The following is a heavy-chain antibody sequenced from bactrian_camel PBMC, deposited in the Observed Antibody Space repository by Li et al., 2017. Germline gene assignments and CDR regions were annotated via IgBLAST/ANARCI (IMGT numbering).Heavy chain of an antibody. V-gene: IGHV3S53*01. Sequence: HVQLVESGGGLVQPGESLRLSCAASGGTFSSVTSRWIRQAPGNVCELVSTIKSDGSTTYSDSVKGRFTISRDNAKNTLYLQLNGLKIEDTAMYFCANLGSGISRLWGQGTQVTVS. CDR3: ANLGSGISRL. J-gene: IGHJ4*01. CDR2: IKSDGST. CDR1: GGTFSSVT. D-gene: IGHD1*01.